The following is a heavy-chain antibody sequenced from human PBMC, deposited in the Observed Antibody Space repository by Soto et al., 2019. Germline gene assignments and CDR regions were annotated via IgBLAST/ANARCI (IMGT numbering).Heavy chain of an antibody. J-gene: IGHJ4*02. Sequence: EVQLLESGGGLVQPGGSLRLSCAASGFTFSNYAVTWVRQAPGKGLEWVSTISGSGGSTYYADSVKGRFTISRDNSKNTLYLKMNSLRAEDTAVYYCAKDQGSSWYEIDYWGQGNLVTVSS. CDR1: GFTFSNYA. CDR3: AKDQGSSWYEIDY. CDR2: ISGSGGST. D-gene: IGHD6-13*01. V-gene: IGHV3-23*01.